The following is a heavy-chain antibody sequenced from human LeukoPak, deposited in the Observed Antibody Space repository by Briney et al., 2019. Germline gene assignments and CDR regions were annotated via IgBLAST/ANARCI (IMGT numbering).Heavy chain of an antibody. Sequence: GGSLRLSCAASGFTFSSYGMHWVRQAPGKGLEWVAVISYDGSNKYYADSVKGRFTISRDNSKNTLYLQMNSLRAEDTAVYYCAKLYYDSSGRAADAFDIWGQGTVVTVSS. J-gene: IGHJ3*02. D-gene: IGHD3-22*01. V-gene: IGHV3-30*18. CDR2: ISYDGSNK. CDR3: AKLYYDSSGRAADAFDI. CDR1: GFTFSSYG.